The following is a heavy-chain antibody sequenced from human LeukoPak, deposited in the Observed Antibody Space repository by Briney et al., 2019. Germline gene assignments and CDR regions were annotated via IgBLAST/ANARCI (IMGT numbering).Heavy chain of an antibody. CDR1: GFTFSNAW. CDR3: AKDSGYVGAGYYYMDV. D-gene: IGHD1-26*01. V-gene: IGHV3-23*01. CDR2: ISGSGGST. J-gene: IGHJ6*03. Sequence: GGSLRLSCAASGFTFSNAWMSWVRQAPGKGLEWVSAISGSGGSTYYADSVKGRFTISRDNSKNTLYLQMNSLRAEDTAVYYCAKDSGYVGAGYYYMDVWGKGTTVTVSS.